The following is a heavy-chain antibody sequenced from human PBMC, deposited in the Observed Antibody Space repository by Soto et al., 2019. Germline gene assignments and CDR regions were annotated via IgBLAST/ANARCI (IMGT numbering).Heavy chain of an antibody. CDR1: SSYA. Sequence: EVQLLESGGGLVQPGGSLRLSCGAFSSYAMSWVRQAPGKGLEWVSAISSSASSTYYADSVNGRFTISRDNSKNTLYLQMNSLRAEDTAVYYCAKLQSGRFDYWGQGTLVTVSS. D-gene: IGHD6-19*01. CDR2: ISSSASST. J-gene: IGHJ4*02. CDR3: AKLQSGRFDY. V-gene: IGHV3-23*01.